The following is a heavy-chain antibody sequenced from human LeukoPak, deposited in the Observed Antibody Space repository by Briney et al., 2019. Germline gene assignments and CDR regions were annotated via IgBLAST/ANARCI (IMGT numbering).Heavy chain of an antibody. Sequence: GGSLRLSCVASGFTFSMLWMSWVRRARGKGLEWVANIKQDGSEKYYVDSVKGRFTISRDNAKNSLYLQMNSLRVEDPAIYYCARGWQVHDYWGQGTLVTVSS. CDR2: IKQDGSEK. D-gene: IGHD6-19*01. J-gene: IGHJ4*02. V-gene: IGHV3-7*01. CDR3: ARGWQVHDY. CDR1: GFTFSMLW.